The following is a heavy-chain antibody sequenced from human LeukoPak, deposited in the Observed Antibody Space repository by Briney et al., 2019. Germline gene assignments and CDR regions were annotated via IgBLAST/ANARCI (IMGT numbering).Heavy chain of an antibody. CDR2: ISYDGRNN. D-gene: IGHD6-6*01. J-gene: IGHJ4*02. Sequence: PVGSLRLSCAASGFTVSSNYMNWVRQAPGKGLEWVAVISYDGRNNYYADSVKGRFTISRDNSKNTLYLQMNSLRAEDTAVYYCAKDQGSISAPVDYWGQGTRDRVSS. CDR3: AKDQGSISAPVDY. V-gene: IGHV3-30*18. CDR1: GFTVSSNY.